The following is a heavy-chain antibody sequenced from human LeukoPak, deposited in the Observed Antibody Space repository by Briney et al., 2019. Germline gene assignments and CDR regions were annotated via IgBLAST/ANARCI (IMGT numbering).Heavy chain of an antibody. CDR3: ARHNSGD. Sequence: SETLSLTCTVSGGSISDYWSWIRQPPGKGLEWIGYIYYSGSTNYNPSLKSRVTISVDTSKNQFSLKLSSVTAADTAVYYCARHNSGDWGQGTLVTVSS. D-gene: IGHD3-10*01. J-gene: IGHJ4*02. CDR2: IYYSGST. CDR1: GGSISDY. V-gene: IGHV4-59*08.